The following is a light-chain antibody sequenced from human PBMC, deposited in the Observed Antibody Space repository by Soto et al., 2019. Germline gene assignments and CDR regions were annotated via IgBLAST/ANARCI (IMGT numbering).Light chain of an antibody. CDR3: QQFNNYPRT. CDR1: QAIGNY. J-gene: IGKJ2*01. Sequence: DIQVTQSPSFLSASVGDRVTITCRASQAIGNYLAWYQQIPGRAPKLLIYTASTLHSGVPSRFSGSGSGTEFTLTISSLQPEDFATYYCQQFNNYPRTFGQGTKVDIK. CDR2: TAS. V-gene: IGKV1-9*01.